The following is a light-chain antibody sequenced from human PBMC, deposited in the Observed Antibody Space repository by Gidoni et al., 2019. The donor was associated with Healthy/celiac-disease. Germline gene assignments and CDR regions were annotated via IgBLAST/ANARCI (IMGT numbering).Light chain of an antibody. CDR1: QSVSSSY. V-gene: IGKV3-20*01. J-gene: IGKJ2*01. Sequence: ALSQSPGTLSLSPGERATLSCRASQSVSSSYLAWYQQKPGQAPRLLIYGASSRATGIPDRFSGSGSGTDFTLTISRLEPEDFAVYYCQQYGSSPPYTFGQGTKLEIK. CDR2: GAS. CDR3: QQYGSSPPYT.